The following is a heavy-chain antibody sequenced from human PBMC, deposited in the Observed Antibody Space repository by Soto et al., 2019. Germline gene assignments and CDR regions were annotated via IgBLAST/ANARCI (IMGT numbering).Heavy chain of an antibody. D-gene: IGHD2-15*01. Sequence: EVQLVESGGGLIQPGGSVRLSCAASGFTVSSNYMSWVRQAPGKGLEWVSVIYSGGSTYYADSVKGRFTISRDNSKNTLYLQMNSLRAEDTAVYYCARCAYCSGGSCFDYWGQGTLVTVSS. CDR1: GFTVSSNY. J-gene: IGHJ4*02. V-gene: IGHV3-53*01. CDR2: IYSGGST. CDR3: ARCAYCSGGSCFDY.